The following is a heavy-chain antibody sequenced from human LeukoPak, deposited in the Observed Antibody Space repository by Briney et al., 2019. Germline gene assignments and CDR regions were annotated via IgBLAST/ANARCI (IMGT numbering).Heavy chain of an antibody. CDR2: IVGSGRNT. V-gene: IGHV3-23*01. D-gene: IGHD5-12*01. J-gene: IGHJ4*02. CDR1: GITFSIYT. CDR3: AKEGGYDGVDW. Sequence: GGSLRLSCAASGITFSIYTMSWVRQAPGKGLERVSAIVGSGRNTHYADSVKGRFTISRDNSKNTLYLQMNSLRAEDTAVYHCAKEGGYDGVDWWGQGTLVTVSS.